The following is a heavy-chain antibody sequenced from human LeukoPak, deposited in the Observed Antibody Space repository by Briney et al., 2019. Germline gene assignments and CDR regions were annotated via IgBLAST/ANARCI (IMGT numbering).Heavy chain of an antibody. CDR1: GFTFSHYS. D-gene: IGHD3-22*01. V-gene: IGHV3-21*01. CDR2: ISSSSSYI. Sequence: GGSLRLSCAASGFTFSHYSMNWVRQAPGKGLEWVSFISSSSSYIYYADSVKGRFTISRDNAKNSLYLQVNSLRAEDTAVYYCARGNDYYDSSGYYYXXQGTLVTVXS. CDR3: ARGNDYYDSSGYYY. J-gene: IGHJ4*02.